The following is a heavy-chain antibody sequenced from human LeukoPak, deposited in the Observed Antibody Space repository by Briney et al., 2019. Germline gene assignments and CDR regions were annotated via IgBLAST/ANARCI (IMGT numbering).Heavy chain of an antibody. D-gene: IGHD3-10*02. CDR3: AELGITMIGGV. Sequence: GRSLRLSCTASGFTFGDYAMSWVRQAPGKGLEWVSYISSSGSTIYYADSVKGRFTISRDNAKNSLYLQMNSLRAEDTAVYYCAELGITMIGGVWGIGTTVTISS. V-gene: IGHV3-48*03. CDR1: GFTFGDYA. J-gene: IGHJ6*04. CDR2: ISSSGSTI.